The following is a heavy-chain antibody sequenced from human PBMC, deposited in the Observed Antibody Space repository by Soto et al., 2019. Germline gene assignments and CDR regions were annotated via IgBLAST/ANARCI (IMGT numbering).Heavy chain of an antibody. CDR2: ISSNGRST. D-gene: IGHD3-22*01. CDR1: GFTFSSYA. V-gene: IGHV3-64D*08. Sequence: GGSLRLSCSASGFTFSSYAMHWVRQAPGKGLEYVSAISSNGRSTYYADSVKGRFTISRDNSKNTLYLQMSSLRVEDTAVYYCVSCYYDSSTYDDYWGQGALVTVSS. CDR3: VSCYYDSSTYDDY. J-gene: IGHJ4*02.